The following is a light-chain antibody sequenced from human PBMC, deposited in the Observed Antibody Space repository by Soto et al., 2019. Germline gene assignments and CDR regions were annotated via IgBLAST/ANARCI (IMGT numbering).Light chain of an antibody. J-gene: IGKJ1*01. CDR2: GAS. Sequence: EIVLTQSPGTLSLSPGERATLSCRASQSVNSKYLAWYQQKPGQAPRLLIYGASSRAAGLPDRFSGSGSGTDFTLAISRLEPEDFAVYYCQQYATPSGAFGQGTKVEIK. V-gene: IGKV3-20*01. CDR3: QQYATPSGA. CDR1: QSVNSKY.